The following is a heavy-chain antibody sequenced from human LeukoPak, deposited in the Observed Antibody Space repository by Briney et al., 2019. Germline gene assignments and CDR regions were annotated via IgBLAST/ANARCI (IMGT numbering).Heavy chain of an antibody. CDR3: TTERNWELLRPYGLDI. V-gene: IGHV3-15*01. Sequence: GGSLRLSCAASGFNFKYVWMNWVRQVPGKGLEWVGRIRTKIEGETRDYPAPVKGRFIILRDDSKTTLYLQMNGLKTEDSAVYYCTTERNWELLRPYGLDIWGQGTTVIVSS. CDR2: IRTKIEGETR. D-gene: IGHD1-26*01. J-gene: IGHJ6*02. CDR1: GFNFKYVW.